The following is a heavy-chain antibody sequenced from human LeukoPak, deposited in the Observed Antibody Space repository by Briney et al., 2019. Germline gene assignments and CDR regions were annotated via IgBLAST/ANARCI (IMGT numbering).Heavy chain of an antibody. J-gene: IGHJ4*02. CDR1: GFTFSPYG. CDR3: ARDPPFIIGTTFFDY. Sequence: GGSLRLSCAASGFTFSPYGMHWVRQAPGEGLEWVAAITYDGTNQYYADSVKGRFTISRDNSKNTLFLQMNSLGGDDTAVYYCARDPPFIIGTTFFDYWGQGTLVTVSS. CDR2: ITYDGTNQ. D-gene: IGHD1-20*01. V-gene: IGHV3-30*03.